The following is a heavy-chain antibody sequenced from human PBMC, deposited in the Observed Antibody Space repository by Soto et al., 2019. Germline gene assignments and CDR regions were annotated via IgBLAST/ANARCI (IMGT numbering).Heavy chain of an antibody. D-gene: IGHD6-13*01. Sequence: EVQLLESGGGLVQPGGSLRLSCAASGFTFCSYAMSWVRQAPGKGLEWVSAISGSGGSTYYADSVKGRFTISKDNSKNTLYRQMNNLRAEDTDVYYCAKGKAAENKFDYWGQGTLVTVSS. CDR1: GFTFCSYA. CDR3: AKGKAAENKFDY. V-gene: IGHV3-23*01. J-gene: IGHJ4*02. CDR2: ISGSGGST.